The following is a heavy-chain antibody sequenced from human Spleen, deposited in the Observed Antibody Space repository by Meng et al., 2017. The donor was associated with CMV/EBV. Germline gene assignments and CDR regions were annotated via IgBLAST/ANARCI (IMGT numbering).Heavy chain of an antibody. CDR1: YTFTSYD. D-gene: IGHD6-6*01. Sequence: YTFTSYDIHWVRQATGQGLEWMGWMNPNSGNTGSAQKFRGRVSMTRNTSMSTTYMELSRLRSEDAAVYYYARGVWDGSSSADWFDPWGQGTLVTVSS. CDR2: MNPNSGNT. V-gene: IGHV1-8*01. J-gene: IGHJ5*02. CDR3: ARGVWDGSSSADWFDP.